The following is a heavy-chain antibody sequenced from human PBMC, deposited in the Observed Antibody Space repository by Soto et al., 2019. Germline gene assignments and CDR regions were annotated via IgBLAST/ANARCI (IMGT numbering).Heavy chain of an antibody. CDR1: GFTVSSNY. D-gene: IGHD1-20*01. CDR2: RRVDGSNI. CDR3: ARARNPLYNWHDYDI. V-gene: IGHV3-33*01. Sequence: GWSMRLSWAASGFTVSSNYMPWVRQDPDKVVEWVAIRRVDGSNIYYADSVKGRFTICRDNVKNTLDLQMNSLRAEDRAVYYCARARNPLYNWHDYDIWGQGTMVTVSS. J-gene: IGHJ3*02.